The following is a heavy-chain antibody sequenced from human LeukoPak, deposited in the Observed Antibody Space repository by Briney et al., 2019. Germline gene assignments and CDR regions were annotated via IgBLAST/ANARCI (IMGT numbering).Heavy chain of an antibody. V-gene: IGHV3-7*01. Sequence: GGSLRLSCEGSGFTFSNYWMGWVRQAPGKGLQWVANIKTDGSEKYYVDSVKGRFTISRDNAKNSLYLQMNSLRAEDTAVYYCARDLGGAFDIWGQGTMVTVSS. CDR3: ARDLGGAFDI. CDR2: IKTDGSEK. CDR1: GFTFSNYW. J-gene: IGHJ3*02. D-gene: IGHD3-10*01.